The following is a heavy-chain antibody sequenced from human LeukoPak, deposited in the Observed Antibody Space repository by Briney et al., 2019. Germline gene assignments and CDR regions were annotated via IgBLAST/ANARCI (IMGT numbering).Heavy chain of an antibody. CDR3: ARDDCGDTCYPGGY. D-gene: IGHD2-21*01. V-gene: IGHV1-3*01. CDR1: GYTFTKYV. CDR2: INACNGDK. J-gene: IGHJ4*02. Sequence: ASVKVSCKASGYTFTKYVVHWVRQAPGHRPEWMGWINACNGDKKYSQNFQDRVTITTDTSANTAYMELSSLTSEDTALYYCARDDCGDTCYPGGYWGQGTLVTVSS.